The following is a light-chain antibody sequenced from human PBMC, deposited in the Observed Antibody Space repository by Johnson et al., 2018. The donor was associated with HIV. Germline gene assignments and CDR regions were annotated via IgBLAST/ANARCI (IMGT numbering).Light chain of an antibody. CDR2: ENN. J-gene: IGLJ1*01. CDR3: GTWDSSLSAYV. V-gene: IGLV1-51*02. Sequence: QSVLTQPPSVSAAPGQRVTISCSGSSSNIGNDSVSWYQQLPVTAPELLIYENNKRPSGIPDRFSGSKSGTSATLGITGLQTGDEADYYCGTWDSSLSAYVFGTGTKVTVL. CDR1: SSNIGNDS.